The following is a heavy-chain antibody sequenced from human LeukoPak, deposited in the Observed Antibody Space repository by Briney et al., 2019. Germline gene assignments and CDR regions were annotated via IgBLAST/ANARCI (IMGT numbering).Heavy chain of an antibody. D-gene: IGHD6-25*01. V-gene: IGHV4-34*01. CDR3: ARQRLEDDAFDI. CDR1: GGSFSGYY. J-gene: IGHJ3*02. Sequence: SETLSLTCGVSGGSFSGYYWSWIRQSPGKGLEWIGESNHIGSINYNPSFMSRVAISMDTSKKQVSLNLASVTTAGTALYYCARQRLEDDAFDIWGQGTMVTVSS. CDR2: SNHIGSI.